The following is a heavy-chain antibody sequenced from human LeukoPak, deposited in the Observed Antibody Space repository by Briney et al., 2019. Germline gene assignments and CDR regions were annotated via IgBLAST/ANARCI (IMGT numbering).Heavy chain of an antibody. V-gene: IGHV1-18*01. CDR3: ARDSADNVYGDLDAFDI. Sequence: ASVKVSCKASAYTFTSYGISWVRQAPGQGLEWMGWISAYNGNTNYAQKLQGRVTMTTDTSTSTAYMELRSLRSDDTAVYYCARDSADNVYGDLDAFDIWVQGTMVTVSS. CDR1: AYTFTSYG. J-gene: IGHJ3*02. D-gene: IGHD4-17*01. CDR2: ISAYNGNT.